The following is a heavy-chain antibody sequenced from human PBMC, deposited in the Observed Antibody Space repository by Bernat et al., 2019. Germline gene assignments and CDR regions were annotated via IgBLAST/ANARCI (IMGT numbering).Heavy chain of an antibody. CDR3: AREYGDYFGVGYYYYGMDV. CDR1: GFTFSSYG. D-gene: IGHD4-17*01. V-gene: IGHV3-33*01. Sequence: QVQLVESGGGVVQPGRSLRLSCAASGFTFSSYGMHWVRQAPGKGLEWVAVIWYDGSNKYYADSVKGRFTISRDNSKNTLYLQMNSLRAEDTAVYYCAREYGDYFGVGYYYYGMDVWGQGTTVTVSS. J-gene: IGHJ6*02. CDR2: IWYDGSNK.